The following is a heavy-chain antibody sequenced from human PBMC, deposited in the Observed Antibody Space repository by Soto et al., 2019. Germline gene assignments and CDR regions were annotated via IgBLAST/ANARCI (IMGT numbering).Heavy chain of an antibody. D-gene: IGHD2-15*01. V-gene: IGHV3-48*01. CDR1: GFTFSSYS. CDR3: ASGGSVPN. J-gene: IGHJ4*02. Sequence: EVQLVESGGGLVKPGGSLGLSWAASGFTFSSYSMNWFRQAPGMGLEWVSYISTGSGSIYYADSVKGRFTISRDNAKNSLYLQMNSLRAGDTAVYYCASGGSVPNWGQGTLVTVSS. CDR2: ISTGSGSI.